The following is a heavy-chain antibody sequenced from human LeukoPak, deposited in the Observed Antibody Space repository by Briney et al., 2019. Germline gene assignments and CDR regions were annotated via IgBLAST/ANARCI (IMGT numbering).Heavy chain of an antibody. CDR3: ASYGPRYYYYYMDV. Sequence: GGSLRLSCAASGFTFSSYWMSWVRQAPGKGLEWVANIKQDGSEKYYVDSVKGRFTISRDNAKNSLYLQMNSLRAEDTAVYYCASYGPRYYYYYMDVWGKGTTVTVSS. V-gene: IGHV3-7*01. CDR2: IKQDGSEK. CDR1: GFTFSSYW. D-gene: IGHD3-10*01. J-gene: IGHJ6*03.